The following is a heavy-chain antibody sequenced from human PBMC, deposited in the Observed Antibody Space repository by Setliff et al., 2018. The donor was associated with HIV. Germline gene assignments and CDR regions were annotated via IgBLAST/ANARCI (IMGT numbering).Heavy chain of an antibody. V-gene: IGHV4-4*07. J-gene: IGHJ5*02. Sequence: SETLSLTCTVSGGSISGHYWNWIRQPAGKGLEWIGRINTSGSTNYNPSLKSRVTISVDKSQNQFSLRLTSVTAADTAMYYCARVSRLHPFDPWGQGTLVTVSS. D-gene: IGHD2-15*01. CDR1: GGSISGHY. CDR2: INTSGST. CDR3: ARVSRLHPFDP.